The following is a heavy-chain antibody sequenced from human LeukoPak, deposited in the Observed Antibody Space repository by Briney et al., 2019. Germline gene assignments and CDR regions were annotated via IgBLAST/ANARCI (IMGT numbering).Heavy chain of an antibody. Sequence: PSETLSLTCAVYGGSFSGYYWSWIRQPPGKGLELIGEISHSGSTNYNPSLKSRVTISVDTSKNQFSLKLSSVTAADTAVYYCARGRGVTTLSFFDYWGQGTLVTVSS. J-gene: IGHJ4*02. CDR2: ISHSGST. CDR3: ARGRGVTTLSFFDY. D-gene: IGHD4-17*01. CDR1: GGSFSGYY. V-gene: IGHV4-34*01.